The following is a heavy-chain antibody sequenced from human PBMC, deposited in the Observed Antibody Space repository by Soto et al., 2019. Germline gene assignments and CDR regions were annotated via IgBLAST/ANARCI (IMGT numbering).Heavy chain of an antibody. J-gene: IGHJ4*02. V-gene: IGHV4-59*01. CDR3: ARGLRFSETDY. Sequence: PSETLSLTCTVSGGSISSYYWSWIRQSPGRGPEWIGYIYHSGSTNYNPSLKSRATISVDTSKNQFSLKLSSVTAADTAVYYCARGLRFSETDYWGQGTLVTVSS. D-gene: IGHD3-3*01. CDR1: GGSISSYY. CDR2: IYHSGST.